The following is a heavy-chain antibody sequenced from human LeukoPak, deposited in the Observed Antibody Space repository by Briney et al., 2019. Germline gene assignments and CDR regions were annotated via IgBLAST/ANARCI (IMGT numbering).Heavy chain of an antibody. V-gene: IGHV1-69*05. CDR1: GGALSNYA. J-gene: IGHJ4*02. D-gene: IGHD3-10*01. CDR2: IIPIFGTA. CDR3: AGRYGSETYYSFDY. Sequence: SVKVSCKASGGALSNYAISWVRQAAGQGLEWMGRIIPIFGTANYAQKFQGRVTITTDESTSAAYMELSSLRSEDTAVYYCAGRYGSETYYSFDYWGQGTLVTVSS.